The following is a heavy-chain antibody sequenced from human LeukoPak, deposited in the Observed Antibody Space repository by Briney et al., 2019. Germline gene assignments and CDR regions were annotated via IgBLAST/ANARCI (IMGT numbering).Heavy chain of an antibody. CDR3: VNGHCTSSSCFPVDY. CDR2: ISSNEGST. V-gene: IGHV3-64D*06. J-gene: IGHJ4*02. Sequence: GGSLRLSCSASGFTFSNYAMHWVRQAPGKGLEYVSAISSNEGSTYYADSVKGRFTISRDNSKNTLYLQMSSLRAEDAAVYYCVNGHCTSSSCFPVDYWGQGTLVTVSS. D-gene: IGHD2-2*01. CDR1: GFTFSNYA.